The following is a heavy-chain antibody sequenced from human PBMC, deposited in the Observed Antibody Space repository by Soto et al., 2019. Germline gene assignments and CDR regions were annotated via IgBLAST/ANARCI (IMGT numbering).Heavy chain of an antibody. D-gene: IGHD2-8*01. CDR2: ISGSGGGT. J-gene: IGHJ6*02. Sequence: EVQLLESGGGVAQRGGSLRLSCAPSGFTVSSHAMSWVRQAPGKGLEWVASISGSGGGTYYGDSVKGRFTISRDSSSSTLYMQMNNLRGEDTAVYFCTKSRRGILMVYGFGGMDVWGQGTTVTVSS. CDR3: TKSRRGILMVYGFGGMDV. CDR1: GFTVSSHA. V-gene: IGHV3-23*01.